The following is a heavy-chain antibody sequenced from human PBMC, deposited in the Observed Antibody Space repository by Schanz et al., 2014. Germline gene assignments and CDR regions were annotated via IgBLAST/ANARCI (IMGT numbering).Heavy chain of an antibody. J-gene: IGHJ5*02. CDR2: ISAYNGNT. CDR1: GYTFTSYG. CDR3: ARGYGDSPTDP. V-gene: IGHV1-18*01. D-gene: IGHD4-17*01. Sequence: QVQLVQSGAEVKKPGASVKVSCKASGYTFTSYGINWVRQAPGQGLEWMGWISAYNGNTNYAQKFQGRVTITTDRSTSTAYMELSSLRSEDTAVYYCARGYGDSPTDPWGQGTLVTVSS.